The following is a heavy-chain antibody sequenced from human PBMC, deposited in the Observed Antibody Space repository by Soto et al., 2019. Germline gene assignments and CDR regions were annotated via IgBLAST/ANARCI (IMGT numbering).Heavy chain of an antibody. CDR2: INAGNGNT. J-gene: IGHJ4*02. CDR1: GYTFTSYA. CDR3: ARGLPLAADY. V-gene: IGHV1-3*05. Sequence: QVQPVQSGAEEKKPGASVKVSYKASGYTFTSYAIHWVRQAPGQRLEWMGWINAGNGNTKYSQKFQGRVTITRDTSASTAYMELSSLSAEDTAVYYCARGLPLAADYWGQGTLVTVSS.